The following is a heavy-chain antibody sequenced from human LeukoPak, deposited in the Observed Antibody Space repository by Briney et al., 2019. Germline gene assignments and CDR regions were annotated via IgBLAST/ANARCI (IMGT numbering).Heavy chain of an antibody. J-gene: IGHJ2*01. D-gene: IGHD2-21*02. V-gene: IGHV3-23*01. CDR2: MCGSGGSP. CDR3: AKDRFGLVMTGYWCFDL. CDR1: LLIFSSHA. Sequence: PGGSLRLSRAASLLIFSSHAMSWVRPAPGRGLEWVSAMCGSGGSPYYADPVKGRFIISRENSNNTLYLQIISLRAEDTAVYYCAKDRFGLVMTGYWCFDLWGRGTQVTVSS.